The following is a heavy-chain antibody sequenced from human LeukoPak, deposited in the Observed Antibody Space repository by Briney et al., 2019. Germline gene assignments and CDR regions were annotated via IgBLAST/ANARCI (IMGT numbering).Heavy chain of an antibody. V-gene: IGHV1-69*04. CDR2: IIPLLRTA. CDR3: ARTAYYDILTGDFDY. Sequence: ASVKVSCKASGGTFSSNAVSWVRQAPGQGLEWMGRIIPLLRTAEYAQKFQDRVTITADKSTSTAYMELSSLRSEDTAVYYCARTAYYDILTGDFDYRGQGTLVTVSS. J-gene: IGHJ4*02. CDR1: GGTFSSNA. D-gene: IGHD3-9*01.